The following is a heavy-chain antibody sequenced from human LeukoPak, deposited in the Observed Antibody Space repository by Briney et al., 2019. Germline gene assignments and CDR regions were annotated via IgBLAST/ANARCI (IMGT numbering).Heavy chain of an antibody. Sequence: SEILSLTCTVSGGSISSSSYYWGWIRQPPGKGLEWIGSIYYSGSTYYNPSLKSRVTISVDTSKNQFSLKLSSVTAADTAVYYCAREFLPRAPFDYWGQGTLVTVSS. J-gene: IGHJ4*02. CDR3: AREFLPRAPFDY. CDR2: IYYSGST. CDR1: GGSISSSSYY. D-gene: IGHD2/OR15-2a*01. V-gene: IGHV4-39*01.